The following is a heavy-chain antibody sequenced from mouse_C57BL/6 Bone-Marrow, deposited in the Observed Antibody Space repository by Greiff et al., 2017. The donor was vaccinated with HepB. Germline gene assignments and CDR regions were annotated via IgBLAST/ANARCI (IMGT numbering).Heavy chain of an antibody. V-gene: IGHV1-9*01. CDR1: GYTFTGYW. Sequence: VQLQQSGAELMKPGASVKLSCKATGYTFTGYWIEWVKQRPGHGLEWIGEILPGSGSTNYNEKFKGKATFTADTSSNTAYMQLSSLTTEDSAIYNSVRERVITGVSLGGGAMCYWGHGASVTVSS. D-gene: IGHD2-4*01. CDR3: VRERVITGVSLGGGAMCY. J-gene: IGHJ4*01. CDR2: ILPGSGST.